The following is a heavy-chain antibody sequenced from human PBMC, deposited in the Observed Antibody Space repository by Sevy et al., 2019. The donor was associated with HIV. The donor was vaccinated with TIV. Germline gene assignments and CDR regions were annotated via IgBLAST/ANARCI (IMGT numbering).Heavy chain of an antibody. CDR2: IIAVFGTT. D-gene: IGHD3-10*01. Sequence: ASVKVSCKASGGIFRSNAISWVRQAPGQGLEWMGGIIAVFGTTNYAQKFQGRVTVSADESRSTAYMELSSLRSEDTAVYYCARDKHYYVSGSFDYWGQGTQVTVS. CDR3: ARDKHYYVSGSFDY. CDR1: GGIFRSNA. J-gene: IGHJ4*01. V-gene: IGHV1-69*13.